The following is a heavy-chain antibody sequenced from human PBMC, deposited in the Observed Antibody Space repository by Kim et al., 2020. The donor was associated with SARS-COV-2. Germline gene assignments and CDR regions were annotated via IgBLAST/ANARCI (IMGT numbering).Heavy chain of an antibody. CDR1: GFTFSNYA. Sequence: GGSLRLSCAASGFTFSNYAMSWVRQAPGKGLEWVSAISGSGGSTYYADSVKGRFTISRDNSKNTLYLQMNSLRAEDTAIYYCANGLSGYYSMGYFQHWGQGTLVTVSS. V-gene: IGHV3-23*01. D-gene: IGHD3-22*01. CDR2: ISGSGGST. CDR3: ANGLSGYYSMGYFQH. J-gene: IGHJ1*01.